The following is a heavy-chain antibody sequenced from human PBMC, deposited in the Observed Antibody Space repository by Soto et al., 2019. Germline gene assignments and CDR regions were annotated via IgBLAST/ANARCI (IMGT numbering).Heavy chain of an antibody. D-gene: IGHD3-16*01. J-gene: IGHJ4*02. CDR2: ISYDGSNK. CDR3: ARVSWVY. CDR1: GFTFSSYA. V-gene: IGHV3-30-3*01. Sequence: VQLVESGGGVVQPGRSLRLSCAASGFTFSSYAMHWVRQAPGKGLEWVAVISYDGSNKYYADSVKGRFTISRDNSKNTLYLQMNSLRAEDTAVYYCARVSWVYWGQGTLVTVSS.